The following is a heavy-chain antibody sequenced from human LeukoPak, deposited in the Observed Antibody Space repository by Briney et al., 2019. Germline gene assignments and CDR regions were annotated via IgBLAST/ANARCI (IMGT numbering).Heavy chain of an antibody. J-gene: IGHJ4*02. Sequence: ASVKVSCKASGYTFTSYGISWVRHAPGQGLEWMGWISAYNGNTNYAQKLQGRVTMTTDTSTSTAYMELRSLRSDDTAVYYCARDSGYDRVPDFDYWGQGTLVTVSS. CDR3: ARDSGYDRVPDFDY. CDR2: ISAYNGNT. CDR1: GYTFTSYG. V-gene: IGHV1-18*01. D-gene: IGHD5-12*01.